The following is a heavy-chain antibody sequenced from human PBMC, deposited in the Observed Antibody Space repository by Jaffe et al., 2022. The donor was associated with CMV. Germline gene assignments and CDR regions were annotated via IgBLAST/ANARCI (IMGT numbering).Heavy chain of an antibody. CDR2: ISTYSGRT. Sequence: QVQLVQSGDEVRKPGASVKVSCKASGDTLSSHGVTWVRQAPGQRLEWVGWISTYSGRTDYAQKFQGRVAMSTDTSTNTAYMELTSLRSDDTAVYYCATDWTSNSYYYHYMDVWGEGTTVIVSS. J-gene: IGHJ6*03. CDR3: ATDWTSNSYYYHYMDV. D-gene: IGHD1-1*01. V-gene: IGHV1-18*04. CDR1: GDTLSSHG.